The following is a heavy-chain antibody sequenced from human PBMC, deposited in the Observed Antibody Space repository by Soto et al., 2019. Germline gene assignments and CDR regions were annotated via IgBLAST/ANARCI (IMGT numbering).Heavy chain of an antibody. CDR1: GFTFSSYA. J-gene: IGHJ4*02. Sequence: QVQLVESGGGVVQPGRSLRLSCAASGFTFSSYAMHWVRQAPGKGLEWVAVISYDGSNKYYADSVKGRFTISRDNSKNTLYLQMNSLRAADTAVYYCATGAVVVVAATDYWGQGTLVTVSS. D-gene: IGHD2-15*01. CDR3: ATGAVVVVAATDY. CDR2: ISYDGSNK. V-gene: IGHV3-30-3*01.